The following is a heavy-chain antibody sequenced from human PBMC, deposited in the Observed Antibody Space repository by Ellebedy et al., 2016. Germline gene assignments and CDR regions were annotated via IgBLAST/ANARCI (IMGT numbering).Heavy chain of an antibody. CDR3: VRVRGYSYSLDY. CDR1: GFDFRHNP. D-gene: IGHD5-18*01. Sequence: GESLKISXTCSGFDFRHNPMNWVRQAPGKGLEWVAYISASSNAIDYADSVKGRFTVSRDNTENSLFLHMDSLRAEDTAYYYCVRVRGYSYSLDYWGQGALVTVSS. J-gene: IGHJ4*02. V-gene: IGHV3-48*04. CDR2: ISASSNAI.